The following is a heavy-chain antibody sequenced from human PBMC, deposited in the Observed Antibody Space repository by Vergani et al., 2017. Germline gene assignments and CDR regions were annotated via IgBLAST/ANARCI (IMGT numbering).Heavy chain of an antibody. D-gene: IGHD2-2*01. CDR3: ARLGYCSSTSCPSISYYYYGMDV. V-gene: IGHV3-48*03. CDR2: ISSCASTI. CDR1: GFPFSSYE. Sequence: EVQLVESGGGLVQPGGSLRLSCAASGFPFSSYEMNWVRQAPGKGLEWVSYISSCASTIYYADSVKGLFTISRDNAKNSQYLQMNSLRAEDTAVYYCARLGYCSSTSCPSISYYYYGMDVWGQGSTVSVSS. J-gene: IGHJ6*02.